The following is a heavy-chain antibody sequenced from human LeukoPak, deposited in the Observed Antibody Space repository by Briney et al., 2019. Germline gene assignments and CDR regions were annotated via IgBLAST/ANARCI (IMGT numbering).Heavy chain of an antibody. J-gene: IGHJ4*02. D-gene: IGHD3-3*01. CDR2: MNPNSGNT. Sequence: ASVKVSCKASGYTFTIYDTNWVRQATGQGLEWMGWMNPNSGNTGYAQKFQGRVTITRNTSISTAYMELRSLRSDDTAVYYCARDREGITIFGVVIPYSSPYYFDYWGQGTLVTVSS. CDR1: GYTFTIYD. V-gene: IGHV1-8*03. CDR3: ARDREGITIFGVVIPYSSPYYFDY.